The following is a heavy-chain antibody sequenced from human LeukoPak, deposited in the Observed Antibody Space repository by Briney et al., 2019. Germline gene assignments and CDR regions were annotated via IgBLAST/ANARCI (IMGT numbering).Heavy chain of an antibody. V-gene: IGHV4-30-4*08. D-gene: IGHD1-26*01. CDR3: AREIDSGSYSGGFDY. J-gene: IGHJ4*02. CDR2: IYYSGST. CDR1: GGSISSGDYY. Sequence: SQTLSLTCTVSGGSISSGDYYWGWIRQPPGKGLEWIGYIYYSGSTYYNPSLKSRVTISVDTSKNQFSLKLSSVTAADTAVYYCAREIDSGSYSGGFDYWGQGTLVTVSS.